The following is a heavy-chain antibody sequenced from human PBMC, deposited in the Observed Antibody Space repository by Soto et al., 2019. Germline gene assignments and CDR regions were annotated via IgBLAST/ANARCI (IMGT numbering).Heavy chain of an antibody. D-gene: IGHD3-22*01. CDR2: ISAYNGNT. J-gene: IGHJ4*02. Sequence: QVQLVQSGAEVKKPGASVKVSCKASGYTFTSYGISWVRQAPGQGLEWMGWISAYNGNTNYAQKLQGRVTMTTDPSTSTAYMELRSLRSDDTAVYYCAITITYYYDSSRIRNLDYWGQGTLVTVSS. V-gene: IGHV1-18*01. CDR1: GYTFTSYG. CDR3: AITITYYYDSSRIRNLDY.